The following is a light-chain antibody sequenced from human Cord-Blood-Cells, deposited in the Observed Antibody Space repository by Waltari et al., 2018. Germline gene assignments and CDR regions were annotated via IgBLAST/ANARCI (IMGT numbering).Light chain of an antibody. V-gene: IGKV3-15*01. CDR2: GAS. J-gene: IGKJ4*01. CDR1: QSVSSN. Sequence: EIVMTQSPATLSVSPGERATLSCRASQSVSSNLAWYQQKPGQAPRLLISGASTRATCIPARFSGSGSGTEFTLTISSLQSEDFAVYYCQQYNNWPPVTFGGGTKVEIK. CDR3: QQYNNWPPVT.